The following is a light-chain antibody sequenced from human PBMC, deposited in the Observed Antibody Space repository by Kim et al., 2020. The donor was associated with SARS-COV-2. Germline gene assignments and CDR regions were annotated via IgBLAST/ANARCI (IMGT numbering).Light chain of an antibody. V-gene: IGKV3-20*01. CDR3: QHYGTSPLA. CDR1: RAVSRSD. Sequence: IVLTQSPGTLSLSPGERATLSCRASRAVSRSDLAWYQQKLGQAPTLLIYHASSRASGIPDRFSGSGSGTDFTLTINRLQPKDFAVYFCQHYGTSPLAFGGGTKVDIK. CDR2: HAS. J-gene: IGKJ4*01.